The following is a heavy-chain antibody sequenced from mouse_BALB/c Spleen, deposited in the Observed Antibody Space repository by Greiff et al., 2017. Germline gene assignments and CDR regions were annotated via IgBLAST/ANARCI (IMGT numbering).Heavy chain of an antibody. CDR2: ISNGGGST. V-gene: IGHV5-12-2*01. CDR3: ARGHYYGSSPYFDY. Sequence: EVKVVESGGGLVQPGGSLKLSCAASGFTFSSYTMSWVRQTPEKRLEWVAYISNGGGSTYYPDTVKGRFTISRDNAKNTLYLQMSSLKSEDTAMYYCARGHYYGSSPYFDYWGQGTTLTVSS. CDR1: GFTFSSYT. D-gene: IGHD1-1*01. J-gene: IGHJ2*01.